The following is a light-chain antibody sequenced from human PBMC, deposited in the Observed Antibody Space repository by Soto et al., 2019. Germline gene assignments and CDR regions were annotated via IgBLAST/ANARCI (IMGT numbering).Light chain of an antibody. Sequence: QSVLTQPPSVSAAPGQRVTISCTGSSSNIGAGYEAHWYQQVPGTAPKLLIYENNNRPSGVPDRFSGSKSRTSASLAITGLQPYHHADYYCHSCYPRLSGHVFGTGT. J-gene: IGLJ1*01. CDR2: ENN. CDR3: HSCYPRLSGHV. CDR1: SSNIGAGYE. V-gene: IGLV1-40*01.